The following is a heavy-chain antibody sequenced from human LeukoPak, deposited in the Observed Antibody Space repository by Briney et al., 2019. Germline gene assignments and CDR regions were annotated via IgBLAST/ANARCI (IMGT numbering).Heavy chain of an antibody. J-gene: IGHJ4*02. CDR2: INSDGSST. V-gene: IGHV3-74*01. CDR1: GFTFSSYW. Sequence: GGSLRLSCAASGFTFSSYWMHWVRQAPGKGLVWVSRINSDGSSTSYADSVKGPFTISRDNAKNTLYLQMNSLRAEDTAVYYCARASSGWYYFDYWGQGTLVTVSS. D-gene: IGHD6-19*01. CDR3: ARASSGWYYFDY.